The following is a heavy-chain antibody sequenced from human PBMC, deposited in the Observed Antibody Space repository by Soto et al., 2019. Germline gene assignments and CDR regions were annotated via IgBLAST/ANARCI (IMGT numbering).Heavy chain of an antibody. Sequence: SVKVSCKASGGTFSSYAISWVRQAPGQGLEWMGGIIPIFGTANYAQKFQGRVTITADESTSTAYMELSSLRSEDTAVYYCARPRLDPSWAFRREYYYYYGMDVWGQGTKVTVYS. CDR1: GGTFSSYA. CDR2: IIPIFGTA. CDR3: ARPRLDPSWAFRREYYYYYGMDV. J-gene: IGHJ6*02. D-gene: IGHD3-10*01. V-gene: IGHV1-69*13.